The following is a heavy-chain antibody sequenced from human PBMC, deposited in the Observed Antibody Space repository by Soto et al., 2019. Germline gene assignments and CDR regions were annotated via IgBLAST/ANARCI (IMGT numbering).Heavy chain of an antibody. J-gene: IGHJ4*02. V-gene: IGHV3-23*01. D-gene: IGHD2-2*01. CDR1: GFTFSNYA. CDR3: ARRTTRAVVPAADDY. CDR2: INGGGGTT. Sequence: EVQLLESGGGLVQPGGSLRLSCAASGFTFSNYAMNWVRQAPGKGLQYVSVINGGGGTTYYAASVKGRFTISRDNSKNTLYLQMSSLSAEDTAIYYCARRTTRAVVPAADDYWGPGTLVTVSS.